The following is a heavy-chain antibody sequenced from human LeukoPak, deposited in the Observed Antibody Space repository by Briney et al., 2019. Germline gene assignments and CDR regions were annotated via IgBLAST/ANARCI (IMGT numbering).Heavy chain of an antibody. V-gene: IGHV3-15*01. D-gene: IGHD3-10*01. CDR3: TTVSRRVVRGTYYYFDF. CDR2: IKSKTDDGTT. J-gene: IGHJ2*01. CDR1: GFTFSNAW. Sequence: PGGSLRLSCAASGFTFSNAWMSWVRQAPGKGLEWVGRIKSKTDDGTTDYVAPVKGRFTISRDDSKNTLYLQMNSLKIEDTAVYYCTTVSRRVVRGTYYYFDFWGRGTLVTVSS.